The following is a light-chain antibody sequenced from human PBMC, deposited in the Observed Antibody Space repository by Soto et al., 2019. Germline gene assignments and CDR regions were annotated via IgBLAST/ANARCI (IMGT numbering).Light chain of an antibody. CDR3: QQYTNWPLT. Sequence: EIVMTQSPATLSVSPGGRATLSCRASQSVSSNLAWYQQKPGQAPRLLVYGASTRATGIPARFSDSGSGTEFTLTISSLQSEDVAVYYCQQYTNWPLTFGGGAKVEIK. CDR1: QSVSSN. CDR2: GAS. J-gene: IGKJ4*01. V-gene: IGKV3-15*01.